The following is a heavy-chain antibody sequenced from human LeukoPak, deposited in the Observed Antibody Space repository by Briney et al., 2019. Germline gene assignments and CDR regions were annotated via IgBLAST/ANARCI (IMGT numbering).Heavy chain of an antibody. CDR2: ISSSSSYI. Sequence: GGSPRLSCAASGFTFSSYSMNWVRQAPGKGLEWVSSISSSSSYIYYADSVKGRFTISRDNAKNSLYLQMNSLRAEDTAVYYCARDKDSVVVVTAALDYWGQGTLVTVSS. J-gene: IGHJ4*02. V-gene: IGHV3-21*01. CDR1: GFTFSSYS. CDR3: ARDKDSVVVVTAALDY. D-gene: IGHD2-21*02.